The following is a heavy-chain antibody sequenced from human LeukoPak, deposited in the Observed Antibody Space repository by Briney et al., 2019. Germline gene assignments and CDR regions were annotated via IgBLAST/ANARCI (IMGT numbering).Heavy chain of an antibody. Sequence: PGGSLRLSCAASGFTFNNYGMHWVRQAPGKGLEWVAVIWHDGSNEYYADSVKGRFTISRDNSKNTLWLQMNSLRAEDTAVYYCARNLKGYCINGICYGRLDWYFDLWGRGTLVTVSS. D-gene: IGHD2-8*01. J-gene: IGHJ2*01. CDR2: IWHDGSNE. CDR3: ARNLKGYCINGICYGRLDWYFDL. CDR1: GFTFNNYG. V-gene: IGHV3-33*01.